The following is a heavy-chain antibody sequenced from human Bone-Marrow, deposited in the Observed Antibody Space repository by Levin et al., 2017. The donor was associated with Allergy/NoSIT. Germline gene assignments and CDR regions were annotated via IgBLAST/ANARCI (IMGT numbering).Heavy chain of an antibody. J-gene: IGHJ4*02. Sequence: GGSLRLSCAASGFTFSNAWMSWVRQAPGKGLEWVGRIKSKTDGGTTDYAAPVKGRFTISRDDSKNTLYLQMNSLKTEDTAVYYCTTDLTDISYYDSSGYEPDYWGQGTLVTVSS. CDR3: TTDLTDISYYDSSGYEPDY. D-gene: IGHD3-22*01. CDR2: IKSKTDGGTT. CDR1: GFTFSNAW. V-gene: IGHV3-15*01.